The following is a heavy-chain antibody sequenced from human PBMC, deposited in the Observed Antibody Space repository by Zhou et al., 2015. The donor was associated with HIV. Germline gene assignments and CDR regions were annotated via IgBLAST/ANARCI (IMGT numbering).Heavy chain of an antibody. J-gene: IGHJ3*02. Sequence: QVQLEQSGADVRKPGSSVKVSCKASGGTFNTYAMSWVRQGPGQGLEWMGGIIPLFNRANYAQRFQGRVTISADKSTTTVYMEMSGLAFEDTAIYYCAREEVYGGNAGGLAFDIWGQGTKVTVSS. V-gene: IGHV1-69*06. CDR3: AREEVYGGNAGGLAFDI. D-gene: IGHD4-23*01. CDR2: IIPLFNRA. CDR1: GGTFNTYA.